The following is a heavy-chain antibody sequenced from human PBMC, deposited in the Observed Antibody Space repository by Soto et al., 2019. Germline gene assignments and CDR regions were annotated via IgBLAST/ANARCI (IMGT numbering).Heavy chain of an antibody. D-gene: IGHD5-18*01. Sequence: QVQLVESGGGVVQPGRSLRLSCAASGFTFSSYGMHWVRQAPGKGLEWVAVIWYDGSNKYYADSVKGRFTISRDNSKNTLYLQMNSLRAEDTAVYYCARDGNGYSYGYGGYDFDYWGQGTLVTVSS. V-gene: IGHV3-33*01. J-gene: IGHJ4*02. CDR3: ARDGNGYSYGYGGYDFDY. CDR2: IWYDGSNK. CDR1: GFTFSSYG.